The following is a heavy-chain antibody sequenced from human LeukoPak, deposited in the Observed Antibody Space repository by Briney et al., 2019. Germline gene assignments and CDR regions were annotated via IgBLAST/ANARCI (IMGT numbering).Heavy chain of an antibody. CDR1: GYTFTGYY. V-gene: IGHV1-69*13. J-gene: IGHJ4*02. CDR2: IIPMFGTA. Sequence: SVKVSCKASGYTFTGYYMHWVRQAPGQGLEWMGGIIPMFGTANYAQKFLGRVTITADESTNTAYMELSSLISEDTAVYYCARGETDMASYDYWGQGTLVTVSS. D-gene: IGHD5-18*01. CDR3: ARGETDMASYDY.